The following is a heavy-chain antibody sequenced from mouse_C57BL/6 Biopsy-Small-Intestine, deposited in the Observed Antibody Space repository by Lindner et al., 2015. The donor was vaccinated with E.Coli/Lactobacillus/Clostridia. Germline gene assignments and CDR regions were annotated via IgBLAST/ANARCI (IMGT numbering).Heavy chain of an antibody. CDR1: GYTFTRYY. CDR3: ARVPNSGYGNTWTSKAWFDS. D-gene: IGHD2-10*02. J-gene: IGHJ3*01. V-gene: IGHV1-59*01. CDR2: FNPSVEST. Sequence: SVKVSCKASGYTFTRYYMHWVRQAPGQGLEWMGVFNPSVESTSYAQKFQGRITMTSDTSTSTVYMELSSLRSEDTAIYYCARVPNSGYGNTWTSKAWFDSWGQGTLVTVS.